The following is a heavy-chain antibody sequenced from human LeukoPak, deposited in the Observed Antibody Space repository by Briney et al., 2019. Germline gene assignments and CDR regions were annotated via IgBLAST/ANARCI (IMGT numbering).Heavy chain of an antibody. CDR3: ARKDGGRDGMDV. CDR1: GYTFTSYY. CDR2: LNPNTLVT. J-gene: IGHJ6*02. D-gene: IGHD4-23*01. V-gene: IGHV1-2*02. Sequence: ASVKVSCKASGYTFTSYYMHWVRQAPGQGLEWMGWLNPNTLVTNYAQHFQGRVSMTWDTSISTGYMDLHSLTSDDTAVYYCARKDGGRDGMDVWGQGTTVTVSS.